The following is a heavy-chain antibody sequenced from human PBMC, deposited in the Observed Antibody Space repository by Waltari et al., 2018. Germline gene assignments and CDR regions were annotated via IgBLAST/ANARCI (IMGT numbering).Heavy chain of an antibody. CDR3: ARDYYDSSGYYSDY. V-gene: IGHV4-61*02. CDR2: IYTSGST. J-gene: IGHJ4*02. Sequence: QVQLQESGPGLVKPSQTLSLTCTAPGGSISSGSYYWSWIRQPAGKGLEWIGRIYTSGSTNYNPSLKSRVTISVDTSKNQFSLKLSSVTAADTAVYYCARDYYDSSGYYSDYWGQGTLVTVSS. CDR1: GGSISSGSYY. D-gene: IGHD3-22*01.